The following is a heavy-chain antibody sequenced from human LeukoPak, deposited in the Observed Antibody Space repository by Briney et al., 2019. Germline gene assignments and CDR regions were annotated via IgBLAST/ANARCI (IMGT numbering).Heavy chain of an antibody. Sequence: GGSLKLSCAASGFTFSGSAMHWVRQASGKGLEWVGRIRSKANSYATAYAASVKGRFTISRDDSKNTAYLQMNSLKTEDTAVYYCTSWRIVGATRGAQRSFDYWGQGTLVTVSS. V-gene: IGHV3-73*01. CDR2: IRSKANSYAT. J-gene: IGHJ4*02. CDR3: TSWRIVGATRGAQRSFDY. CDR1: GFTFSGSA. D-gene: IGHD1-26*01.